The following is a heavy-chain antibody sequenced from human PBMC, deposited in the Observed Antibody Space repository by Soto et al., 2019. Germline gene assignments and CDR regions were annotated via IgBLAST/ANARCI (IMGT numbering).Heavy chain of an antibody. CDR1: GGTFSSYA. CDR3: ARDPGSRGAFDI. CDR2: IIPIFGTA. V-gene: IGHV1-69*06. Sequence: SVKVSCKASGGTFSSYAISWVRQAPGQGLEWMGGIIPIFGTANYAQKFQGRVTITADKSTSTAYMELGSLRSEDTAVYYCARDPGSRGAFDIWGQGTMVTVSS. J-gene: IGHJ3*02. D-gene: IGHD3-10*01.